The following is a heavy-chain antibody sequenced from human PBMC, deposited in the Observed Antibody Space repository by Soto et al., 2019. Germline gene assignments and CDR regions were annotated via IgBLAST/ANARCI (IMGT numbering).Heavy chain of an antibody. CDR1: GCTFTSYY. CDR3: AREGTLRRGGYYYDSSGYNDY. V-gene: IGHV1-46*01. J-gene: IGHJ4*02. Sequence: AASVKVSCKASGCTFTSYYMHWVRQAPGQGLEWMGIINPSGGSTSYAQKFQGRVTMTRDTSTSTVYMELSSLRSEDTAVYYCAREGTLRRGGYYYDSSGYNDYWGQGTLVTVSS. CDR2: INPSGGST. D-gene: IGHD3-22*01.